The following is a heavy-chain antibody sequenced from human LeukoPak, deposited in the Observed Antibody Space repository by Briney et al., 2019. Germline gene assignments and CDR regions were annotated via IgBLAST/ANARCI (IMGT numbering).Heavy chain of an antibody. Sequence: GGSLRLSCAASGFTFSSYWMSWVRQAPGKGLEWVANIKQDGSEKYYVDSVKGRFTISRDNAKNSLYLQMNSLRAEDTAVYYCARDSSSSWKEDYYMDVWGKGTTVTVSS. V-gene: IGHV3-7*01. CDR2: IKQDGSEK. D-gene: IGHD6-13*01. CDR1: GFTFSSYW. J-gene: IGHJ6*03. CDR3: ARDSSSSWKEDYYMDV.